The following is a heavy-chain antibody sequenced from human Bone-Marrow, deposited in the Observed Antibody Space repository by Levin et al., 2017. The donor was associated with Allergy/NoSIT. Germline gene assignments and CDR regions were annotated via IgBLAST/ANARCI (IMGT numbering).Heavy chain of an antibody. CDR2: IAYDGTYK. CDR3: AKDRATMVRALPAE. CDR1: GFTFSSYG. J-gene: IGHJ4*02. D-gene: IGHD3-10*01. Sequence: GGSLRLSCAASGFTFSSYGMHWVRQAPGKGLEWVAFIAYDGTYKFYGDSVKGRFTVSRDNSKNTLYLQMNSLRAEETAVYYCAKDRATMVRALPAEWGQGTLVTVSS. V-gene: IGHV3-30*18.